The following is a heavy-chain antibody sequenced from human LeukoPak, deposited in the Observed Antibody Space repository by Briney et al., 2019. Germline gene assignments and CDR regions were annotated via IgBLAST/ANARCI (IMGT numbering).Heavy chain of an antibody. CDR2: IYWNDDK. CDR3: AHMGWYQPSPEPGAWEFDY. Sequence: ESGPTLVKPTQTLTLTCTFSGFSLSTSGVGVGWIRQPPGKALEWLALIYWNDDKRYSPSRKSRLTITKDTSKHQVVLTMTNMAPVDTPTYYCAHMGWYQPSPEPGAWEFDYWGQGTLVTVSS. J-gene: IGHJ4*02. V-gene: IGHV2-5*01. D-gene: IGHD6-19*01. CDR1: GFSLSTSGVG.